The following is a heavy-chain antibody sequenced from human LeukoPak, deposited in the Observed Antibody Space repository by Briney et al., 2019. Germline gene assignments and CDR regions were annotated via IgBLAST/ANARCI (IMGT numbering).Heavy chain of an antibody. CDR2: MNPNSGNT. D-gene: IGHD4-17*01. CDR3: ARVYGDYVDVAFDI. CDR1: GYTFTSYD. V-gene: IGHV1-8*03. J-gene: IGHJ3*02. Sequence: ASVKVSCKASGYTFTSYDINWVRQATGQGLEWMGWMNPNSGNTGYAQKFQGRVTITRNTSISTAYMELSSLKASDTAMYYCARVYGDYVDVAFDIWGQGTMVTVSS.